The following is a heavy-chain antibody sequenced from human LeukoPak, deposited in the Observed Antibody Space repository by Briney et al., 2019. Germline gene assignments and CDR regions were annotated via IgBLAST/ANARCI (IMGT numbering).Heavy chain of an antibody. J-gene: IGHJ4*02. V-gene: IGHV1-69*05. D-gene: IGHD5-18*01. Sequence: SVKVSCKASGGTFSSYAISWVRQAPGQGLEWMGGIIPIFGTANYAQKFQGRVTMTRNTSISTAYMELSSLRSEDTAVYYCARSPYTAILEWYFDYWGQGTLVTVSS. CDR3: ARSPYTAILEWYFDY. CDR1: GGTFSSYA. CDR2: IIPIFGTA.